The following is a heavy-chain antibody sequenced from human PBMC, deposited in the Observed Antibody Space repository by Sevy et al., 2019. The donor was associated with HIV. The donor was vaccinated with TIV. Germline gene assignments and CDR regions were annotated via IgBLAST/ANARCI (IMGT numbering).Heavy chain of an antibody. CDR1: GFTLSDYA. CDR2: IAINGINT. J-gene: IGHJ4*02. V-gene: IGHV3-23*01. Sequence: GGSLRFSCAASGFTLSDYAMNWVRQAPGKGLEWVSTIAINGINTFYANSVKGRFTISRDDSKSTLYLQINPLRVEDTALYYCARGWPIHFWGQGILVTVSS. D-gene: IGHD3-3*02. CDR3: ARGWPIHF.